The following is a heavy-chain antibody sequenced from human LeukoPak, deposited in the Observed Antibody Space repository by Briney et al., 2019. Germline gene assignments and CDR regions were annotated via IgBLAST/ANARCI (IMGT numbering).Heavy chain of an antibody. CDR1: GFSFSSYS. Sequence: GGSLRLSCAASGFSFSSYSTNWVRQAPGKGLEWVSSISTSSSYIYYADSVKGRFTISRDNAKNSLYLQMNSLRAEDTAVYYCAREVENTSGWYSHFDYWGQGSLVTVSS. CDR3: AREVENTSGWYSHFDY. CDR2: ISTSSSYI. D-gene: IGHD6-19*01. J-gene: IGHJ4*02. V-gene: IGHV3-21*01.